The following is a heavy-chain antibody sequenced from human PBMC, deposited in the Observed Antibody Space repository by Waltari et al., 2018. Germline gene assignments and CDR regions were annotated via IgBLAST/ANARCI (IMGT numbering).Heavy chain of an antibody. CDR3: AKDPGSSTSYGIDY. D-gene: IGHD2-2*01. CDR2: IRYEGSDR. CDR1: RSIFNHSD. Sequence: VQLVESGVGVVQPGGSLRLSCAASRSIFNHSDRHWVRQAPGEGLEWVAFIRYEGSDRKYAESVKGRFTTARDNSNNMLFLEMNSLSPEDTAVYYCAKDPGSSTSYGIDYWGQGTLVTVSS. V-gene: IGHV3-30*02. J-gene: IGHJ4*02.